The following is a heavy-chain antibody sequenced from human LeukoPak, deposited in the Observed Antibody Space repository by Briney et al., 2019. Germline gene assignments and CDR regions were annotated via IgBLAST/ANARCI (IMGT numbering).Heavy chain of an antibody. J-gene: IGHJ3*02. CDR1: GGSINRDGYY. D-gene: IGHD2-15*01. Sequence: SETLSLTCTVSGGSINRDGYYWSWIRQHPGKGLEWTGYIYYSGTTYYNPSLKSRGSISIDTSKNQFSLKLSSVTAADTAVYYCARGGYCSGGSCYRPDAFDIWGQGTMVTVSS. CDR3: ARGGYCSGGSCYRPDAFDI. V-gene: IGHV4-31*03. CDR2: IYYSGTT.